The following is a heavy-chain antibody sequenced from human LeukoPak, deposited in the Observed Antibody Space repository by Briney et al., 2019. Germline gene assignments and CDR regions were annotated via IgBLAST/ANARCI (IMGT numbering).Heavy chain of an antibody. Sequence: SETLSLTCTVSGGSISSSSYYWGWIRQPPGKGLEWIGSIYYSGSTSYSPSLKSPVTISIHPSKSQFSLKLSSAPAAHTAVYYCARDDSRQYYFAYWGQGTLATAPS. CDR3: ARDDSRQYYFAY. V-gene: IGHV4-39*07. D-gene: IGHD6-13*01. J-gene: IGHJ4*02. CDR2: IYYSGST. CDR1: GGSISSSSYY.